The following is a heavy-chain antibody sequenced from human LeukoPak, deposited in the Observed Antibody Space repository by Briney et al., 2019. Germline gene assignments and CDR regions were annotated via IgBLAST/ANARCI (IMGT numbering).Heavy chain of an antibody. D-gene: IGHD2-2*01. CDR1: GFTFSSYA. J-gene: IGHJ3*02. CDR2: ISWNSGSI. Sequence: GGSLRLSCAASGFTFSSYAMSWVRQAPGKGLEWVSGISWNSGSIGYADSVKGRFTISRDNAKNSLYLQMNSLRAEDTALYYCAKGCSSTTLDAFDIWGQGTMVTVSS. CDR3: AKGCSSTTLDAFDI. V-gene: IGHV3-9*01.